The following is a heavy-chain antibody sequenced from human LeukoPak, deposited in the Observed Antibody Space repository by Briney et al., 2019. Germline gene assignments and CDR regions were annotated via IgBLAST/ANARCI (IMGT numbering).Heavy chain of an antibody. J-gene: IGHJ2*01. CDR1: GGTFSSYA. D-gene: IGHD2/OR15-2a*01. Sequence: GASVKVSCKASGGTFSSYAISWVRQAPGQGLEWMGWISAYNGNTNYAQKLQGRVTMTTDTSTSTAYMELRSLRSDDTAVYYCARVTTILEAPNRYFDLWGRGTLVTVSS. CDR3: ARVTTILEAPNRYFDL. V-gene: IGHV1-18*01. CDR2: ISAYNGNT.